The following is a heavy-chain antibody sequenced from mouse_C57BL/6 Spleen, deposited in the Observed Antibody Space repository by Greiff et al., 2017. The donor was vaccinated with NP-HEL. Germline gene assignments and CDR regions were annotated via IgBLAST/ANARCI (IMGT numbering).Heavy chain of an antibody. CDR2: IYPGDGDT. CDR1: GYAFSSYW. V-gene: IGHV1-80*01. J-gene: IGHJ2*01. D-gene: IGHD1-1*01. CDR3: ARTYYYGSSSEDY. Sequence: VQLQQSGAELVKPGASVKISCKASGYAFSSYWMNWVKQRPGKGLEWIGQIYPGDGDTNYNGKFKGKATLTADKSSSTAYMQLSSLTSEDSAVYFCARTYYYGSSSEDYWGQGTTLTVSS.